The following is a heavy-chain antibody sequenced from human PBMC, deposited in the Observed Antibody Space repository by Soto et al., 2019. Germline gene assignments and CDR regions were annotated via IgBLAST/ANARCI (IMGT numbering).Heavy chain of an antibody. Sequence: QVQLRESGPGLVKPSGTLSLTCAVSGGSISSNHWWNWVRQSPGKGLEWIGEIYHSGSTNDNLSLESRITMSVEKSKNQFSLRMNSVTAADTATYFCARFPFGYIFDYYGMVVWGQGTTVTVSS. CDR1: GGSISSNHW. V-gene: IGHV4-4*02. CDR3: ARFPFGYIFDYYGMVV. CDR2: IYHSGST. J-gene: IGHJ6*01. D-gene: IGHD6-13*01.